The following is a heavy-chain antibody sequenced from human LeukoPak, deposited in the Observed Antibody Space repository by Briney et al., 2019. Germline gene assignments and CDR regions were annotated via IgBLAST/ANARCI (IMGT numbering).Heavy chain of an antibody. CDR2: IYYSGST. Sequence: SKTLSLTCTVSGGSISSSSYYWGWIRQPPGKGLEWIGSIYYSGSTYYNPSLKIRATKSVGTAKNQSSLKLSSVTAADTAVYYCARRLRGYSYGIDYWGQGTLVTVSS. CDR1: GGSISSSSYY. D-gene: IGHD5-18*01. V-gene: IGHV4-39*01. J-gene: IGHJ4*02. CDR3: ARRLRGYSYGIDY.